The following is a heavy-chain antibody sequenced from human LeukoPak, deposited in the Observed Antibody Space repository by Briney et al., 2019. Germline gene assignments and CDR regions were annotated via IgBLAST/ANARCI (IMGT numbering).Heavy chain of an antibody. CDR1: GFTFSSYW. V-gene: IGHV3-7*01. Sequence: GGSLRLSCAASGFTFSSYWMSWVRQAPGKGLEWVANIKQDGSEKYYVDSVKGRFTISRDNAKNSLYLQMNSLRAEDTAVYYCARALQWLVTYYFEYWGQGTLVTVSS. CDR3: ARALQWLVTYYFEY. J-gene: IGHJ4*02. D-gene: IGHD6-19*01. CDR2: IKQDGSEK.